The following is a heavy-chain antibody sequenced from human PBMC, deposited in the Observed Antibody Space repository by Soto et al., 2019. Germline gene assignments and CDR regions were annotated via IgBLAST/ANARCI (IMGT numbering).Heavy chain of an antibody. Sequence: EVQLLESGGGLVQPGGSLRLSCAASGFTFSSYAMSWVRRAPGKGLEWVSAISGSGGSTYYADSVKGRFTISRDNSKNTLYLQMNSLRAEDTAVYYCAKDWERVTTYGGSFGYWGQGTLVTVSS. J-gene: IGHJ4*02. CDR2: ISGSGGST. V-gene: IGHV3-23*01. D-gene: IGHD3-16*01. CDR1: GFTFSSYA. CDR3: AKDWERVTTYGGSFGY.